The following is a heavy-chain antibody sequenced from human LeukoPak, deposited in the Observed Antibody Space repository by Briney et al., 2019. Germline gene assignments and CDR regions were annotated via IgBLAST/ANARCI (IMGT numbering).Heavy chain of an antibody. D-gene: IGHD4-17*01. Sequence: PSETLSLTCAVSGGSISSGGYSWSWIRQPPGKGLEWIGYIYHSGSTYYNPSPKSRVTISVDRSKNQFSLKLSSVTAADTAVYYCARARGDYVLFDYWGQGTLVTVSS. CDR2: IYHSGST. J-gene: IGHJ4*02. CDR3: ARARGDYVLFDY. CDR1: GGSISSGGYS. V-gene: IGHV4-30-2*01.